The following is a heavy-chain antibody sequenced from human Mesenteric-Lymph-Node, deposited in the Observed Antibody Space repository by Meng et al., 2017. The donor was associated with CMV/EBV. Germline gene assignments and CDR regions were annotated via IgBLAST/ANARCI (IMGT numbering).Heavy chain of an antibody. CDR2: INHSGST. Sequence: QVQLQQCGAGLLKPSATLSLTCAVYGGSFSGYYWSWIRQPPGKGLEWIGEINHSGSTNYNPSLKSRVTISVDTSKNQFSLKLSSVTAADTAVYYCARHQRWLKSEGGFNYWGQGTLVTVSS. CDR3: ARHQRWLKSEGGFNY. V-gene: IGHV4-34*01. CDR1: GGSFSGYY. J-gene: IGHJ4*02. D-gene: IGHD4-23*01.